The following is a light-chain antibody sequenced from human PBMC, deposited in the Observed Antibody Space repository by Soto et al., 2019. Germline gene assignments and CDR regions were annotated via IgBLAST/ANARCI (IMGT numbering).Light chain of an antibody. CDR1: QSISGW. V-gene: IGKV1-5*01. CDR2: DAS. J-gene: IGKJ1*01. Sequence: DIQMTQSPSTLSASVGDRFTITCRASQSISGWLAWYQQKPGKSPKLLVYDASNLQSGVPLRFSGTRSGTEFTLTITSLQPDDFATYYCQQYDRNPPWTFGHGTKVDIK. CDR3: QQYDRNPPWT.